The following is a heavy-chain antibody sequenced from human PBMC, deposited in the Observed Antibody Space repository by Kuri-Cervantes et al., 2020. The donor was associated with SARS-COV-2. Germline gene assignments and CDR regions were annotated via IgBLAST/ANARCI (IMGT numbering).Heavy chain of an antibody. CDR2: IRYDGSDK. J-gene: IGHJ4*02. D-gene: IGHD2-2*01. V-gene: IGHV3-30*02. CDR1: GFTFSSYD. CDR3: AKGSASWASYIDN. Sequence: GGSLRLSCAASGFTFSSYDMHWVRQAPGKGLEWVAFIRYDGSDKYYADSVKGRFTISRDSSKNTLYLQMNSLRAEDTAVYYCAKGSASWASYIDNWGQGTLVTVSS.